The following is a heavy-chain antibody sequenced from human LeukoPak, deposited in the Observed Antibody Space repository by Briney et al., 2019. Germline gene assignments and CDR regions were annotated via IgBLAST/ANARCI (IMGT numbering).Heavy chain of an antibody. CDR3: ARLGSSWTFDY. J-gene: IGHJ4*02. CDR2: IWYDGSHR. D-gene: IGHD6-13*01. V-gene: IGHV3-33*01. Sequence: GRSLRLSCVASGFTFSSYGMNWVRQAPGKGLEWVAVIWYDGSHRYYADSVKGRFTISRDNSKNTLYPQMDSLRAEDTAVYYCARLGSSWTFDYWGQGTLVTVSS. CDR1: GFTFSSYG.